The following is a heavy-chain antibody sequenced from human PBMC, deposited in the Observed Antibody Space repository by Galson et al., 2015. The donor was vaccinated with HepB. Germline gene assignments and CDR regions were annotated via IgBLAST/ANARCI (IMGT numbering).Heavy chain of an antibody. CDR2: IWYDGSEK. CDR1: GFIFSNYG. D-gene: IGHD4-17*01. V-gene: IGHV3-33*01. Sequence: SLRLSCAASGFIFSNYGMHWVRRAPGKGLEWVALIWYDGSEKYYADSVKGRFTISRDNSKNTQYLQMNSLRSEDTAIYYCARARGQGAGDYENWYLDLWGRGTLVTVSS. J-gene: IGHJ2*01. CDR3: ARARGQGAGDYENWYLDL.